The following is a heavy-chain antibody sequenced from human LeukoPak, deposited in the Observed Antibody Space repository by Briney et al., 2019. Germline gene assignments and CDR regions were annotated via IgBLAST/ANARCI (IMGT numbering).Heavy chain of an antibody. D-gene: IGHD3-10*01. CDR3: ARGGFGELHIWRPVDY. V-gene: IGHV1-69*06. CDR1: GGTFSSYA. J-gene: IGHJ4*02. Sequence: SVKVSCKASGGTFSSYAISWVRQAPGQGLEWMGGIIPIFGTANYAQKFQGRVTITADKSTRTAYMEVSSLRSEDTAVYYCARGGFGELHIWRPVDYWGQGTLVTVSS. CDR2: IIPIFGTA.